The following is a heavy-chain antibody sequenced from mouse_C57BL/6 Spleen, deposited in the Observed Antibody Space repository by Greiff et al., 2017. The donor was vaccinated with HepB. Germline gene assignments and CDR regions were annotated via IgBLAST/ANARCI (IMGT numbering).Heavy chain of an antibody. Sequence: VQLQQPGAELVKPGASVKLSCKASGYTFTSYWMQWVKQRPGQGLEWIGEIDPSDSYTNYNQKFKGKATLTVDTSSSTAYMQLSSLTSEDSAVYDCARYYGSSSMDYWGQGTSVTVSS. CDR2: IDPSDSYT. V-gene: IGHV1-50*01. D-gene: IGHD1-1*01. CDR1: GYTFTSYW. CDR3: ARYYGSSSMDY. J-gene: IGHJ4*01.